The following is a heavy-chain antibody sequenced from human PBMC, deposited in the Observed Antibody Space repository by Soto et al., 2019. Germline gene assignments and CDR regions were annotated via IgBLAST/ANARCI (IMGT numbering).Heavy chain of an antibody. V-gene: IGHV3-23*01. CDR3: AKDFRPRFGGYLGTDAFDI. J-gene: IGHJ3*02. Sequence: EVQLLESGGGLVQPGGSLRLSCAASGFTFSSYAMSWVRQAPGKGLEWGSAIGCSGGSTYYADSVKGRLTISRDKYKNTRYLQMSSLRGEDTSVYYCAKDFRPRFGGYLGTDAFDIWGQGTMVTVSS. D-gene: IGHD3-10*01. CDR1: GFTFSSYA. CDR2: IGCSGGST.